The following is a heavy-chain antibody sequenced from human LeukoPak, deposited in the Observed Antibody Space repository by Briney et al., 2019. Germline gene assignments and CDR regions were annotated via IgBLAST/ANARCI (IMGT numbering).Heavy chain of an antibody. D-gene: IGHD3-3*01. CDR1: GFTLSSYG. CDR3: AIFKGPSHHPYYDFWSGPQSVFDY. Sequence: GGSLRLPCAASGFTLSSYGMHWVRQAPGKGLEWVAVISYDGSNKYYADSVKGRFTISRDNSKNTLYLQMNSLRAEDTAVYYCAIFKGPSHHPYYDFWSGPQSVFDYWGQGTLVTVSS. CDR2: ISYDGSNK. J-gene: IGHJ4*02. V-gene: IGHV3-30*03.